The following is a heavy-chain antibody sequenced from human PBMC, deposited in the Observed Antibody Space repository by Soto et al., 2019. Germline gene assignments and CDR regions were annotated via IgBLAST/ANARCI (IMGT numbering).Heavy chain of an antibody. D-gene: IGHD6-6*01. CDR3: ARRSGRAAHYYYYYGMDV. J-gene: IGHJ6*02. Sequence: PGESLKISCKGSGYSLTSYWISWVRQMPGKGLEWMGRIDPSDSYTNYSPSFQGHVTISADKSISTAYLQWSSLKASDTAMYYCARRSGRAAHYYYYYGMDVWGQGTTVTVSS. CDR2: IDPSDSYT. CDR1: GYSLTSYW. V-gene: IGHV5-10-1*01.